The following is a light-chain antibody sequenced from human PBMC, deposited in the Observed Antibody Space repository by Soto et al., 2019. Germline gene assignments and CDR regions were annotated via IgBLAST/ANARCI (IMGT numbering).Light chain of an antibody. CDR2: AAS. J-gene: IGKJ3*01. Sequence: DIQITQSPSCVYVCVGDTVTLTCRASQSVDNYLKWYQQKPGKAPGLLIYAASTLQSGAPSRFSASGSGTDYTLTIRSLQPEDFATYYCQRDFRPPLTFGPGTKVDIK. V-gene: IGKV1-39*01. CDR3: QRDFRPPLT. CDR1: QSVDNY.